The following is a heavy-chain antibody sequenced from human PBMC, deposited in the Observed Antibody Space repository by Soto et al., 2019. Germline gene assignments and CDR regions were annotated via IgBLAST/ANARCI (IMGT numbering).Heavy chain of an antibody. J-gene: IGHJ4*02. CDR3: ARDKITGLFDY. D-gene: IGHD2-8*02. Sequence: QVQLQQWGAGLLKPSETLSLTCAVYGGSFSGYYWTWIRQPPGTGLEWIGDINHSGSTNYNPSLNSRVTISVDTSKNQFSLKLTSVTAADAAVYYCARDKITGLFDYWGQGTLVTVSS. CDR2: INHSGST. CDR1: GGSFSGYY. V-gene: IGHV4-34*01.